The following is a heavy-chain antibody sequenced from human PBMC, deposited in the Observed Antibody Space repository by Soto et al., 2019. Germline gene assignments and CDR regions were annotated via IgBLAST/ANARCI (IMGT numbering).Heavy chain of an antibody. CDR3: ARVGVATIRRAAFDY. D-gene: IGHD5-12*01. J-gene: IGHJ4*02. CDR1: GYTFTSYA. CDR2: INAGNGNT. V-gene: IGHV1-3*01. Sequence: QVQLVQSGAEVKKPGASVKVSCKASGYTFTSYAMHWVRQAPGQRLEWMGWINAGNGNTKYSQKFQGRVTITRDTSASTAYMELSSLRSEDTAVYYCARVGVATIRRAAFDYWGQGTLVTVSS.